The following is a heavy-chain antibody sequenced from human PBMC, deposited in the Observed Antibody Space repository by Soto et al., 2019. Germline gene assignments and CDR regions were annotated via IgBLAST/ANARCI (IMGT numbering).Heavy chain of an antibody. CDR1: GFTFSSYS. J-gene: IGHJ6*02. CDR3: ARVAYYYDSSGAQYYYNGMDV. V-gene: IGHV3-21*01. Sequence: GGSLRLSCAASGFTFSSYSMNWVRQAPGKGLEWVSSISSSSSYIYYADSVKGRFTISRDNAKNSLYLQMNSLRAEDTAVYYCARVAYYYDSSGAQYYYNGMDVWGQGTTVTVSS. D-gene: IGHD3-22*01. CDR2: ISSSSSYI.